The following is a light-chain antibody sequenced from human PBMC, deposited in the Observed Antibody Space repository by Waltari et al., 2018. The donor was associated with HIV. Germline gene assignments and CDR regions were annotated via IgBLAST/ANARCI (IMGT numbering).Light chain of an antibody. V-gene: IGKV3-20*01. CDR2: GVS. CDR3: QHYGYSPT. J-gene: IGKJ1*01. Sequence: IVLTQSPGTLSLSPGETSTVSCRASQSVSSYYLAWYQQKPVQAPRLLVYGVSTRATGVPDRFSGSGSGTDFTLTVSRLEPEDFAVYYCQHYGYSPTFGRGTKVEIK. CDR1: QSVSSYY.